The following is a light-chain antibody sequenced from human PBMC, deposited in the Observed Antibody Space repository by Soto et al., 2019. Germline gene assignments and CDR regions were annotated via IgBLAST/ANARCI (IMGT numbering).Light chain of an antibody. Sequence: QSVLTQPSSASGTPGQRVTISCSGSSSNIGSNTVNWYQQLPGTAPKLLIYSDTQRPSGVPDRFSGSKSGTSASLAISGLQSEDEADYYCATWDDSLNGAAFGGGTKVTVL. V-gene: IGLV1-44*01. CDR2: SDT. CDR3: ATWDDSLNGAA. CDR1: SSNIGSNT. J-gene: IGLJ3*02.